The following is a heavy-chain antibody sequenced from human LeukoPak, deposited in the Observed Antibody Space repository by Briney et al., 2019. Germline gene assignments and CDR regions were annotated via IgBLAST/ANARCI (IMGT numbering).Heavy chain of an antibody. V-gene: IGHV1-46*01. CDR3: ARGWVGYCSSTSCSPFDY. Sequence: ASVKVSCKASGYTFTSYYMHWVRQAPGQGLEWMGIINPSGGSTSYAQKFQGRVTITTDESTSTAYMELSSLRSEDTAVYYCARGWVGYCSSTSCSPFDYWGQGTLVTVSS. CDR1: GYTFTSYY. D-gene: IGHD2-2*01. CDR2: INPSGGST. J-gene: IGHJ4*02.